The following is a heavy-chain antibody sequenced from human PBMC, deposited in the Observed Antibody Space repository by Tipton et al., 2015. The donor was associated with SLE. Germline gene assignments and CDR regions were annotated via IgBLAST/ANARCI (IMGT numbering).Heavy chain of an antibody. Sequence: TLSLTCAVYGGSFSGYYWSWIRQPPGKGLEWIGEINHSGSTNYNPSLKSRVTISINTSKNQFSLNLSSVTAAGTAVYFCARGVRYTSGQSAFDIWGQGTMVSVSP. CDR1: GGSFSGYY. D-gene: IGHD6-25*01. CDR2: INHSGST. V-gene: IGHV4-34*01. CDR3: ARGVRYTSGQSAFDI. J-gene: IGHJ3*02.